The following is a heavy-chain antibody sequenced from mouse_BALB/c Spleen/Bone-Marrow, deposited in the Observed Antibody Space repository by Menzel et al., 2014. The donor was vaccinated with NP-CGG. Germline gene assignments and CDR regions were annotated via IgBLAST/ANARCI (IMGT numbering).Heavy chain of an antibody. V-gene: IGHV1-82*01. J-gene: IGHJ2*01. CDR2: IYPGDGDT. CDR3: ARWDYGSSPNY. D-gene: IGHD1-1*01. Sequence: ESGTALVKPGASVKLSCKASGYAFSSSWMNWVKQRPGQGLEWIGRIYPGDGDTNYNGKFKGKATLTADKSSSTAYMQLSSLTSVDSAVYFCARWDYGSSPNYWGQGTTLTVSS. CDR1: GYAFSSSW.